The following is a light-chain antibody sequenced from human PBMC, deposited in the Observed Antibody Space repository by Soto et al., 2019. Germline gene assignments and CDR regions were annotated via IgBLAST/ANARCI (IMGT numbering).Light chain of an antibody. CDR2: GAS. Sequence: QLTQSPSSLSASVGARVTITCRASQDIRRYLAWYQQRAGKAPKLLIYGASTVQSVVPARFNGSGSGTEFPLTSSSLQPEDFATYHCQQLERTPFTFGPGTTVDV. V-gene: IGKV1-9*01. CDR1: QDIRRY. J-gene: IGKJ3*01. CDR3: QQLERTPFT.